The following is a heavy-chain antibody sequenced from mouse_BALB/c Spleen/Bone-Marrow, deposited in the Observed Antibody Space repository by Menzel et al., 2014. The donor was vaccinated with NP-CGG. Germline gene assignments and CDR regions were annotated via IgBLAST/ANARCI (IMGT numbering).Heavy chain of an antibody. CDR3: TRLHYYGYSAY. CDR1: GFDFSRYW. CDR2: INPDSSTI. Sequence: EVHLVESGGGLVQPGGSLKLSCAASGFDFSRYWMSWVRRAPGKGLEWIGEINPDSSTINYTPSLKDKFIISRVNAKNTLYLQKSKVRSEDTALYYCTRLHYYGYSAYWGQGTLVTVST. D-gene: IGHD1-2*01. J-gene: IGHJ3*01. V-gene: IGHV4-1*02.